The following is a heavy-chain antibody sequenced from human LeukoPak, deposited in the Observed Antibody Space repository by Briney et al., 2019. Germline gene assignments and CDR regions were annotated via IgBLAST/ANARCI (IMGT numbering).Heavy chain of an antibody. CDR1: GVSIKSGSYY. CDR3: ARDMSGSSSLGSNIDY. Sequence: SQTLSLTCTVSGVSIKSGSYYWSWLRQPAGKGLEWIGRIDISGSTNYNPSLKNRVTISVDKSKNQFSLKLNSVTAADTSVYYCARDMSGSSSLGSNIDYWGQGTLVTVSS. J-gene: IGHJ4*02. V-gene: IGHV4-61*02. D-gene: IGHD1-26*01. CDR2: IDISGST.